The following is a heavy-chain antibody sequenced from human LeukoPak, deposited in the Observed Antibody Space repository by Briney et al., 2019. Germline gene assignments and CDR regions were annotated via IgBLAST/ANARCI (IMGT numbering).Heavy chain of an antibody. Sequence: SETLSLTCTVSGGSINRYYGSWIRQPPGKGLEWIGYIYYSGSTHYNPSLESRVTISVDTSKDQFSLKLSSVTAADTAVYYCARSYDSRGYYYYGMDVWGQGTTVTVSS. CDR2: IYYSGST. J-gene: IGHJ6*02. D-gene: IGHD3-22*01. V-gene: IGHV4-59*01. CDR1: GGSINRYY. CDR3: ARSYDSRGYYYYGMDV.